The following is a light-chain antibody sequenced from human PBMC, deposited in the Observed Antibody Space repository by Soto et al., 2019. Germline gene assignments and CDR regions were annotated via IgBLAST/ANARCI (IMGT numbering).Light chain of an antibody. J-gene: IGLJ3*02. CDR1: SNDVGGYNY. V-gene: IGLV2-14*01. CDR3: CSYTSTNSRV. CDR2: EVS. Sequence: QSALTQPASMSGSPGQSITISCTGTSNDVGGYNYVSWYQQHPGKAPKLMIFEVSNRPSGVSNRFSGSKSGNTASLTISGLQAEDEAYDYCCSYTSTNSRVFGGGTKLTVL.